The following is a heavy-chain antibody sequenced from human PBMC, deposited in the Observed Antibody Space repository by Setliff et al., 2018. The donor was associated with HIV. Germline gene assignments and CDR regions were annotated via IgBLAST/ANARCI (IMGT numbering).Heavy chain of an antibody. D-gene: IGHD1-26*01. CDR2: IYPGDFVT. CDR1: GYSFTNYW. Sequence: PGASLKISCQASGYSFTNYWIGWVRQMPGKGLEWIGVIYPGDFVTRYGPSFQGQVFISADRSITTAYLQWDSLKASDTAMYYCTRRRRAPGIEDLEAYWGQGTLVTVSS. J-gene: IGHJ4*02. V-gene: IGHV5-51*01. CDR3: TRRRRAPGIEDLEAY.